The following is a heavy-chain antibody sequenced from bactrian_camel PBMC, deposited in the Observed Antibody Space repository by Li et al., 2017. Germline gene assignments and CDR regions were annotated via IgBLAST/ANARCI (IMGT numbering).Heavy chain of an antibody. Sequence: VQLVESGGGSVETGGSLKLSCTTSGAPFDDGDVGWYRQAPGNDCELVSAESSDGNTYYGDSVKGRFTISQDKAKSTVYLQMNSLKPEDTAMYYCAARLWSDYGRCHLIQSDYFPYWGQGTQVTVS. CDR1: GAPFDDGD. D-gene: IGHD4*01. V-gene: IGHV3S55*01. CDR3: AARLWSDYGRCHLIQSDYFPY. J-gene: IGHJ4*01. CDR2: ESSDGNT.